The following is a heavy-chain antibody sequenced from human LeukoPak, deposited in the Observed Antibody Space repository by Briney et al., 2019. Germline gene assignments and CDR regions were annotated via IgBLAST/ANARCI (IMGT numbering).Heavy chain of an antibody. Sequence: GGSLRLSCATSGYLSSGYWVCWVPQAPGKGREWVANIKSDGSEKYYGDSVQGRFTISRDNAKNTLYLQMNSLRVEDTAVYWCARGDLWLGHWGEGSLVTVSS. CDR1: GYLSSGYW. CDR2: IKSDGSEK. CDR3: ARGDLWLGH. V-gene: IGHV3-7*01. D-gene: IGHD3-10*01. J-gene: IGHJ4*02.